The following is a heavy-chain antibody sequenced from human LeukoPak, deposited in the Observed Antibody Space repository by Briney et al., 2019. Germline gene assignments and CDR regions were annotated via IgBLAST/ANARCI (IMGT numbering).Heavy chain of an antibody. V-gene: IGHV3-21*01. D-gene: IGHD3-22*01. CDR1: GFTFSSYS. CDR3: ARVLDYYDSSGYYSNRNDAFDI. Sequence: PGGSLRLSCAPSGFTFSSYSMNWVRQAPGKGLEWVSSISSSSSYIYYADSVKGRFTISRDNAKNSLYLQMNSLRAEDTAVYYCARVLDYYDSSGYYSNRNDAFDIWGQGTMVTVSS. CDR2: ISSSSSYI. J-gene: IGHJ3*02.